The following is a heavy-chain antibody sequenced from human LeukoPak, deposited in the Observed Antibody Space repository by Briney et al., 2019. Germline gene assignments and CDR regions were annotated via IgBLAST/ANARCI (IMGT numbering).Heavy chain of an antibody. CDR2: ISSSSSTI. CDR1: GFTFSSYS. D-gene: IGHD2-2*01. CDR3: ARGGPWEYCSSTSCSPNYYYYMDV. Sequence: GGSLRLSCAASGFTFSSYSMNWVRQAPGKGLEWVSYISSSSSTIYYADSVKGRFTISRDNAKNSLYLQMNSLRAEDTAVYYCARGGPWEYCSSTSCSPNYYYYMDVWGKGTTVTVSS. J-gene: IGHJ6*03. V-gene: IGHV3-48*01.